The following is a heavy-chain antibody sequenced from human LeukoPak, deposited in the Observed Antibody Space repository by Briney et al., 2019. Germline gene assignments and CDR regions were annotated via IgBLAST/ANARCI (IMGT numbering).Heavy chain of an antibody. CDR2: IGAGGDT. D-gene: IGHD6-25*01. CDR3: VRESPSYGGYTHFGF. Sequence: GGSLRLSCAASGFTSFIYDFYDFHWVRQVIGRSLEWVSAIGAGGDTYYADSVRGRFTISRDNAKNSVYLQMNRLSAGDTAVYFCVRESPSYGGYTHFGFWGQGTLVTVSS. CDR1: GFTSFIYD. V-gene: IGHV3-13*01. J-gene: IGHJ4*02.